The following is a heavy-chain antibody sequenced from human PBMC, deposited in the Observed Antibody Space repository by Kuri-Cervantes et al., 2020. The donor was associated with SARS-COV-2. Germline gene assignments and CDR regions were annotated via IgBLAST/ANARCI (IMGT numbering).Heavy chain of an antibody. V-gene: IGHV3-64*04. CDR1: GFTFSSYA. CDR3: ARGASPDGYNSLVSNYFDY. J-gene: IGHJ4*02. CDR2: ISSNGGST. Sequence: GGSLRLSCSASGFTFSSYAMHWVRQAPGKGLEYVSAISSNGGSTYYADSVKGRFAISRDNSKNTLYLQMNSLRAKDTAVYYCARGASPDGYNSLVSNYFDYWGQGTLVTVSS. D-gene: IGHD5-24*01.